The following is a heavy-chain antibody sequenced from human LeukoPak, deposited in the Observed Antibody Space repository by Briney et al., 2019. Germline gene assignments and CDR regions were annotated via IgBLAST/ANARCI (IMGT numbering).Heavy chain of an antibody. Sequence: SETLSLTCTVSGGSISSYYWSWIRQPPGKGLEWIGYIYYSGSTNYNPSLKSRVTISVDTSKNQFSLKLSSVTAADTAVYYCARGQSIAVQRIYYYYMDVWGKGTTVTVSS. CDR1: GGSISSYY. D-gene: IGHD6-6*01. V-gene: IGHV4-59*01. J-gene: IGHJ6*03. CDR3: ARGQSIAVQRIYYYYMDV. CDR2: IYYSGST.